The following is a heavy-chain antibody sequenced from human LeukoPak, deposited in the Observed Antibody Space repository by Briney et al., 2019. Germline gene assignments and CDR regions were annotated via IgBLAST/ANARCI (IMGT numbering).Heavy chain of an antibody. J-gene: IGHJ4*02. Sequence: RAGGSLRLSCAASGFTFSSFGMSWVRQAPGKGLEGVSSISSSSSYIYYADSGKGRFTISRDNAKNSLYLQMNSLRAEDTAVYYCARDGYSSSWYYFDYWGQGTLVTVSS. CDR2: ISSSSSYI. D-gene: IGHD6-13*01. V-gene: IGHV3-21*01. CDR1: GFTFSSFG. CDR3: ARDGYSSSWYYFDY.